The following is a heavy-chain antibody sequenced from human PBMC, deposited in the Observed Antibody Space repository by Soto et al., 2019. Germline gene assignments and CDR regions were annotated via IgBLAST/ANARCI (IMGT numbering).Heavy chain of an antibody. Sequence: EVHLVDSGGGLVKPGGSLRLSCAASGFTFNTYSMTWVRQAPGQGLEWVSSISNTGAHIYYADSVRGRFTISRDNAKNSLYLQMNCLTAEDTAVYYCVRERQFVRDFYYGMDVWGRVTTVTVSS. J-gene: IGHJ6*02. CDR2: ISNTGAHI. CDR3: VRERQFVRDFYYGMDV. CDR1: GFTFNTYS. D-gene: IGHD6-6*01. V-gene: IGHV3-21*01.